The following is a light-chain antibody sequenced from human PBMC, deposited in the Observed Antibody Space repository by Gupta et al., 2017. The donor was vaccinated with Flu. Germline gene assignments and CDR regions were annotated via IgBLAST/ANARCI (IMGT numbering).Light chain of an antibody. Sequence: EIVLTQSPATLSLSPGERATLSCRASQSVGSYLAWYQQKPGQAPRLLIYDASNRATGIPARFSGSGSGTDFTLTISSLEPEDFAVYYCQQRSNWPLTFGAGTKVEIK. V-gene: IGKV3-11*01. J-gene: IGKJ4*01. CDR1: QSVGSY. CDR2: DAS. CDR3: QQRSNWPLT.